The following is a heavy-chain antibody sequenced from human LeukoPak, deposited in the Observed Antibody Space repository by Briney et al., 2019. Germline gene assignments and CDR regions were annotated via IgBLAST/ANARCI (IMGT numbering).Heavy chain of an antibody. V-gene: IGHV3-74*01. Sequence: GGSLRLSCAGSGFTFSTYWMHWVRQAPGGGLVWVSGINTDGSITSYADSVKGRFSISRDNAKNTVYLQMSSLRAEDTAVYYCAKESGYDVDLEYWGQGALVTVSS. CDR3: AKESGYDVDLEY. D-gene: IGHD5-12*01. CDR2: INTDGSIT. J-gene: IGHJ4*02. CDR1: GFTFSTYW.